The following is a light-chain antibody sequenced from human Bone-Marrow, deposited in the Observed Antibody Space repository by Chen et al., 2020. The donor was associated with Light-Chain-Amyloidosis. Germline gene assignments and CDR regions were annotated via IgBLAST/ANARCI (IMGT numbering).Light chain of an antibody. Sequence: QSSLTQPAPVSASPVQTITISCPGTSTDVGGYNDVSWYQQHPGKAPKLMIYDVSTRPSGVSSRFSGSKSGNTASLTISGLQAEDEADYYCSSYTASSFYVFGTATTVTVL. CDR3: SSYTASSFYV. V-gene: IGLV2-14*03. CDR1: STDVGGYND. CDR2: DVS. J-gene: IGLJ1*01.